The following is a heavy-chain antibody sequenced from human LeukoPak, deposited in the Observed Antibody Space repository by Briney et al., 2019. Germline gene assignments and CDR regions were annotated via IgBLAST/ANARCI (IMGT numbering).Heavy chain of an antibody. CDR2: IIPIFGTA. CDR3: ARVVGWELRGWFDP. J-gene: IGHJ5*02. CDR1: GYTFTSYG. Sequence: GASVKVSCKASGYTFTSYGISWVRQAPGQGLEWMGGIIPIFGTANYAQKFQGRVTITADESTSTAYMELSSLRSEDTAVYYCARVVGWELRGWFDPWGQGTLVTVSS. V-gene: IGHV1-69*13. D-gene: IGHD1-26*01.